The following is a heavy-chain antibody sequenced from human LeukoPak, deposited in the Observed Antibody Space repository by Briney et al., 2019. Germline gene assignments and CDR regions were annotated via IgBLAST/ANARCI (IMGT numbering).Heavy chain of an antibody. V-gene: IGHV4-39*01. CDR3: ARAQWLDPAFDY. J-gene: IGHJ4*02. D-gene: IGHD6-19*01. CDR2: IYYSGST. CDR1: GVSISSSSYY. Sequence: SETLSLTCTVSGVSISSSSYYWGWIRQPPGKGLEWIGSIYYSGSTYYNPSLKSRVTISVDTSKNQFSLKLSSVTAADTAVYYCARAQWLDPAFDYWGQGTLVTVSS.